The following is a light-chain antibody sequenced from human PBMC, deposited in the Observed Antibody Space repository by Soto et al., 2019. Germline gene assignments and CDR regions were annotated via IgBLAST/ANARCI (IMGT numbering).Light chain of an antibody. CDR2: YVS. V-gene: IGLV2-14*01. CDR3: SSYTSSSTPM. Sequence: QSALTQPASVSGSPGQSITISCTGTSSDVGGYNYVSWYQQHPGKAPKLMIYYVSNRPSGVSNRFSGSKSGNTASLTISGLQAEDEADYYCSSYTSSSTPMFGGGTKLTVL. CDR1: SSDVGGYNY. J-gene: IGLJ3*02.